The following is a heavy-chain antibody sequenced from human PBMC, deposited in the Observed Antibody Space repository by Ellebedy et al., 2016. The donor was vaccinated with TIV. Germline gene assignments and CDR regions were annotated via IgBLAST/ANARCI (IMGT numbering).Heavy chain of an antibody. J-gene: IGHJ3*01. CDR2: LLIDGVEK. V-gene: IGHV3-33*03. CDR3: ATDLGTRAFDL. Sequence: GESLKISCVASGFRITDLGMHWVRQAPGKGLEWVTVLLIDGVEKYYGASVKGRFTVSRDGSKNTLYLQMNNLRVDDTALYYCATDLGTRAFDLWGQGTMVTVSS. CDR1: GFRITDLG. D-gene: IGHD1-1*01.